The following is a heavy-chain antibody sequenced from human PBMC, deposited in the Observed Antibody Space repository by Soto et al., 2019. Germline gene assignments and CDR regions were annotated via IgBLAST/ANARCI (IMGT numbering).Heavy chain of an antibody. D-gene: IGHD4-17*01. J-gene: IGHJ3*02. CDR1: GYTFTSYY. Sequence: ASVKVSCKASGYTFTSYYMHWVRQAPGQGLEWMGWINPSSGGTNYAQKFQGWVTMTRDTSISTAYMELSRLRSDDTAVYYCARDSVNDYGDPDAFDIWGQWTMVTVSS. CDR2: INPSSGGT. V-gene: IGHV1-2*04. CDR3: ARDSVNDYGDPDAFDI.